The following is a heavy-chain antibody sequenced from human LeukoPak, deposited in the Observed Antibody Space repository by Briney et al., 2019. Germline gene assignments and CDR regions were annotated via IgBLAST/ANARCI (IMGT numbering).Heavy chain of an antibody. Sequence: SETLSLTCTVSGGSISSYYWSWIRQPAGKGLEWIGRIYTSGSTNYNPSLKSRVTMSVDTSKNQFSLKLSSVTAADTAVYYRARDKLLSARNWFDPWGQGTLVTVSS. CDR3: ARDKLLSARNWFDP. V-gene: IGHV4-4*07. CDR2: IYTSGST. J-gene: IGHJ5*02. D-gene: IGHD2-2*01. CDR1: GGSISSYY.